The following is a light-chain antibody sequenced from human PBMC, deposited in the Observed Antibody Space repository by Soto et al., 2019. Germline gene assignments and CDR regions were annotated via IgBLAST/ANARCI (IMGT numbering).Light chain of an antibody. J-gene: IGLJ3*02. CDR2: EVN. CDR1: SNDVGGYNL. CDR3: CSHVGGSSPQCV. V-gene: IGLV2-23*02. Sequence: QSVLTQPASVSGSPGQSITISCTGTSNDVGGYNLVSWFQQHPGKAPKLMISEVNKRPSGVSNRFSGSKSANTASLTISGLQAEDEADYYCCSHVGGSSPQCVFGGGTKVTVL.